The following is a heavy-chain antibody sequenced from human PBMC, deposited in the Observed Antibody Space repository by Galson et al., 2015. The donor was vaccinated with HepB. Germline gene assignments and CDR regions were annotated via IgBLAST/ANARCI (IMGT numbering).Heavy chain of an antibody. D-gene: IGHD2-2*01. V-gene: IGHV1-69*13. CDR1: GGTFSSYP. Sequence: SVKVSCKASGGTFSSYPISWVRQAPGQGLEWMGGIIPLFGTSNYAQKFQGRVTITADESTSTAYMELNSLRSEDTAVYYCARVSLGDAVVPAVRYYYYNAMDVWGQGTTVTVSS. CDR3: ARVSLGDAVVPAVRYYYYNAMDV. CDR2: IIPLFGTS. J-gene: IGHJ6*02.